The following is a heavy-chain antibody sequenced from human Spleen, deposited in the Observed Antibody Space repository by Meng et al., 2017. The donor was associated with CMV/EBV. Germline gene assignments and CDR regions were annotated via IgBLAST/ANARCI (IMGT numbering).Heavy chain of an antibody. D-gene: IGHD1-26*01. V-gene: IGHV3-30*19. CDR1: GFTFSSYG. J-gene: IGHJ3*02. Sequence: GGSLRLSCAASGFTFSSYGMHWVRQAPGKGLEWVASLSYDGTSKYYADSVKGRFTISRDNSKNTLYLQMSSLRAEDTAVYYCARKDWEGDAIDIWGQGTMVTVSS. CDR3: ARKDWEGDAIDI. CDR2: LSYDGTSK.